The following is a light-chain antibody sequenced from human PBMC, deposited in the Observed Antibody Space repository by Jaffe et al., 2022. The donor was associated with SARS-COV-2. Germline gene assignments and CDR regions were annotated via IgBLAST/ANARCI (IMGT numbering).Light chain of an antibody. V-gene: IGKV1-39*01. J-gene: IGKJ2*01. Sequence: DIQMTQSPSSLSASVGDRVTITCRSSQIISNYLNWYRQKPGKAPELLIYTTSNLQSGVPARVSGSGFGTDFTLTITNLQPEDFATYYCQQSYTTPYTFGQGTKLEIK. CDR3: QQSYTTPYT. CDR2: TTS. CDR1: QIISNY.